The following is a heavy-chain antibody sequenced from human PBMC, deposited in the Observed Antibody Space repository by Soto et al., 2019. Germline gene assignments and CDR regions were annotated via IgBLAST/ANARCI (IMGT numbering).Heavy chain of an antibody. CDR3: ARDAGYCSSTNCHTPDAFAI. J-gene: IGHJ3*02. CDR1: GYAFTGYY. Sequence: GASVKVSCKASGYAFTGYYMHWVRQAPGQRLEWMGWINPNSGGTNSAQKFQGWVTMTRDTSISTAYMELSRLISDDTAVYYCARDAGYCSSTNCHTPDAFAICCQGTMVTVSS. D-gene: IGHD2-2*01. V-gene: IGHV1-2*04. CDR2: INPNSGGT.